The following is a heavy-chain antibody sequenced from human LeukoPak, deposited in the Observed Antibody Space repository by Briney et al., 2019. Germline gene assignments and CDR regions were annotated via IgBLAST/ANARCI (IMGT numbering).Heavy chain of an antibody. CDR3: ARQDPVEMATIGDDAFDI. CDR2: IYHSGST. D-gene: IGHD5-24*01. V-gene: IGHV4-4*02. CDR1: GGSISSSNW. J-gene: IGHJ3*02. Sequence: SETLSLTCAVSGGSISSSNWWSWVRQPPGKGLEWIGEIYHSGSTNYNPSLKSRVTISVDTSKNQFSLKLSFVTAADTAVYYCARQDPVEMATIGDDAFDIWGQGTMVTVSS.